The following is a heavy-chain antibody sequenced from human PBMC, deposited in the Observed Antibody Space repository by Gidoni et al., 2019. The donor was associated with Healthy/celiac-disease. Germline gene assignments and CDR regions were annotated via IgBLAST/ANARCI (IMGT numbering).Heavy chain of an antibody. CDR3: ASGSSSPYFDY. CDR2: IYYSGST. CDR1: GGSISSYY. Sequence: QVQLQESGPGLVKPSETLSLTCTVSGGSISSYYWSWIRQPPGKGLELIGYIYYSGSTNYNPSLKSRVTISVDTSKNQFSLKLSSVTAADTAVYYCASGSSSPYFDYWGQGTLVTVSS. J-gene: IGHJ4*02. D-gene: IGHD6-13*01. V-gene: IGHV4-59*01.